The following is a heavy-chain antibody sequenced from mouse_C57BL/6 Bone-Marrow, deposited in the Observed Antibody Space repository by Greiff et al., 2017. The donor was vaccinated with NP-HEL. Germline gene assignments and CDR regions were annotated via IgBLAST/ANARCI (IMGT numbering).Heavy chain of an antibody. CDR2: ISSGGSYT. D-gene: IGHD2-4*01. Sequence: EVKLMESGGDLVKPGGSLKLSCAASGFTFSSYGMSWVRQTPDKRLEWVATISSGGSYTYYPDSVKGRFTISRDNAKNTLYLQMSSLKYEDTAMYYCASPYDYDVAWFAYWGQGTLVTVSA. J-gene: IGHJ3*01. CDR1: GFTFSSYG. V-gene: IGHV5-6*01. CDR3: ASPYDYDVAWFAY.